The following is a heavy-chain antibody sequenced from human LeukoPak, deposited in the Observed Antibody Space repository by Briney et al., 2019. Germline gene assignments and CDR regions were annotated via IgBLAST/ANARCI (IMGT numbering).Heavy chain of an antibody. CDR2: ISGSGGTT. CDR3: AKVEEMDKILPPFHY. CDR1: GFTFSNYA. Sequence: PGGSLRLSCAASGFTFSNYAMSWVRQAPGKGPEWVSAISGSGGTTFYADSVKGRFTISRDNSKNTLYLQVNSLRAADTAIYYCAKVEEMDKILPPFHYWGQGTLVTVSS. J-gene: IGHJ4*02. V-gene: IGHV3-23*01. D-gene: IGHD5-24*01.